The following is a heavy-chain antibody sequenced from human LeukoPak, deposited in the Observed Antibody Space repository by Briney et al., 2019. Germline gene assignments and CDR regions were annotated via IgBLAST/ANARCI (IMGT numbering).Heavy chain of an antibody. D-gene: IGHD2/OR15-2a*01. CDR1: GSAFRSYW. V-gene: IGHV3-7*01. CDR2: IRPDGSGK. J-gene: IGHJ4*02. Sequence: PGGSLRLSCAASGSAFRSYWMTWVRQAPGKGLEWVANIRPDGSGKNYVDSVKGRFTISRDNANNALFLQMKGLRVEDTAVYYCSSQPAVLDLDCWGQGALVTVSS. CDR3: SSQPAVLDLDC.